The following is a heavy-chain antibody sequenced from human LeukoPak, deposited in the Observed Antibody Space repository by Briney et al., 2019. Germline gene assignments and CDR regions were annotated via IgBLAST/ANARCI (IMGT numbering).Heavy chain of an antibody. J-gene: IGHJ5*02. CDR3: ARDPAVERAVAANWFDP. D-gene: IGHD6-19*01. CDR2: ISYDGSNK. CDR1: GFTFSSYA. V-gene: IGHV3-30-3*01. Sequence: PGRSLRLSCAASGFTFSSYAMHWVRQAPGKGLEWVAVISYDGSNKYYADSVKGRFTISGDNSKNTLYLQMNSLRAEDTAVYYCARDPAVERAVAANWFDPWGQGTLVTVSS.